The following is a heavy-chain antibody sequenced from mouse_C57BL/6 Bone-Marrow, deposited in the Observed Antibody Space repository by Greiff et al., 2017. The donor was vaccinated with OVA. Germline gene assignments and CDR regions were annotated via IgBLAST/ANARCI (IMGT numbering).Heavy chain of an antibody. J-gene: IGHJ1*03. CDR3: ARDAYYGSSYWYFDV. Sequence: EVQLMESGGGLVQSGRSLRLSCATSGFTFSDFYMEWVRQAPGKGLEWIAASRNKANDYTTEYSASVKGRFIVSRDTSQSILYLQMNALRAEDTAIYYCARDAYYGSSYWYFDVWGTGTTVTVSS. CDR1: GFTFSDFY. CDR2: SRNKANDYTT. D-gene: IGHD1-1*01. V-gene: IGHV7-1*01.